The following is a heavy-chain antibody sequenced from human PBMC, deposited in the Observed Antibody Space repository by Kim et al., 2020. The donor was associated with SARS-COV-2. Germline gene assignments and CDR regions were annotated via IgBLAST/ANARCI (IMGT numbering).Heavy chain of an antibody. J-gene: IGHJ3*02. D-gene: IGHD3-3*02. CDR3: ARGTHPSHFHDSFDI. V-gene: IGHV3-13*04. CDR1: GFTFSSYD. Sequence: GGSLRLSCAASGFTFSSYDMHWVRQATGKGLEWVSAIGTAGDTYYPGSVKGRFTISRENAKNSLYLQMNSLRAGDTAVYYCARGTHPSHFHDSFDIWGQGTMVTVSS. CDR2: IGTAGDT.